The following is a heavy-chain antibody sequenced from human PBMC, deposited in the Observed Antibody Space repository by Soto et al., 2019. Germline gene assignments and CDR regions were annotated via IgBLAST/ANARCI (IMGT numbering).Heavy chain of an antibody. Sequence: PSETLSLTCAVSGGSIGSSNWWSWVRQPPGKGLEWIGEIYHSGSTNYNPSLKSRVTISVDKSKNQFSLKLSSVTAADTAVYYCARETAALLPGYYYYGMDVWGQGTTVTVSS. J-gene: IGHJ6*02. D-gene: IGHD6-13*01. CDR1: GGSIGSSNW. V-gene: IGHV4-4*02. CDR2: IYHSGST. CDR3: ARETAALLPGYYYYGMDV.